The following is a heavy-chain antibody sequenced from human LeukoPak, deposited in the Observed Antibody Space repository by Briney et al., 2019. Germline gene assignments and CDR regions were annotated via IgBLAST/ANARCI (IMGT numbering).Heavy chain of an antibody. V-gene: IGHV4-34*01. CDR3: ARKGPKVTIFGVVNRKTYMDV. Sequence: SETLSLTCAVYGGSFSGYYWSWIRQPPGKGLEWNGEINHSGSTNYNPSLKSRVPISVVTSKNQFSLKLSSVTAADAAVYYCARKGPKVTIFGVVNRKTYMDVWGKGTTVTVSS. J-gene: IGHJ6*03. CDR2: INHSGST. D-gene: IGHD3-3*01. CDR1: GGSFSGYY.